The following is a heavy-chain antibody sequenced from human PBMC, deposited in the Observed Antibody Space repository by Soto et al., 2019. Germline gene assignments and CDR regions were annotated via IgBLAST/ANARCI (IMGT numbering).Heavy chain of an antibody. V-gene: IGHV1-3*01. CDR3: AREGEDGYSSSWYHYFDY. CDR1: GYTFTSYA. Sequence: ASVKVSCKASGYTFTSYAMHWVRQAPGQRLEWMGWINAGNGNTKYSQKFQGRVTITRDTSASTAYMELSSVTAADTAVYYCAREGEDGYSSSWYHYFDYWGQGTLVTVSS. J-gene: IGHJ4*02. CDR2: INAGNGNT. D-gene: IGHD6-13*01.